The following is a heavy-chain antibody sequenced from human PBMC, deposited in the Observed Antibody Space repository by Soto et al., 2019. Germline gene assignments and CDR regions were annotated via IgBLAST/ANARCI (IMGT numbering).Heavy chain of an antibody. CDR3: EKELSRFYYYYGMDV. Sequence: SLRLSCAASGFTFSSYGMHWVRQAPGKGLEWVAVISYDGSNKYYADSVKGRFTISRDNSKNTLYLQMNSLRAEDTAVYYCEKELSRFYYYYGMDVWGQGTTVTVSS. J-gene: IGHJ6*02. V-gene: IGHV3-30*18. CDR1: GFTFSSYG. CDR2: ISYDGSNK.